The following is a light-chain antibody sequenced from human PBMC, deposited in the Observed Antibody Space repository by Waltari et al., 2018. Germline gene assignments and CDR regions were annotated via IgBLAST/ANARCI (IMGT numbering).Light chain of an antibody. CDR2: PAS. CDR3: QQVIFYPLT. Sequence: DIQLTQSPSFLSASVGDRVTIACRASQGISSHLAWYQQKPGNAPKLLIYPASTLQSGVPSRFGGSGSGTEVTLTISSLQPEDFATYYCQQVIFYPLTFGGGTKVDIK. J-gene: IGKJ4*01. CDR1: QGISSH. V-gene: IGKV1-9*01.